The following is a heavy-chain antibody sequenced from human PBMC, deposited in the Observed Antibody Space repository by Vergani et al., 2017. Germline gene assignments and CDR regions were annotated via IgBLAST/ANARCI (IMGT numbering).Heavy chain of an antibody. V-gene: IGHV4-61*02. CDR3: VRXLHTSYILGAFDI. D-gene: IGHD3-10*01. J-gene: IGHJ3*02. CDR2: IDVKGNS. CDR1: GGSLDIHSQT. Sequence: QAQLQESGPRLVKPSQTLCLTCSFSGGSLDIHSQTWGWIRQPAGEGLEWIGLIDVKGNSNFSPSLESRVTMSADASRGRFSLNLRTVTTSDTAVYYCVRXLHTSYILGAFDIWGQGIKVTVSS.